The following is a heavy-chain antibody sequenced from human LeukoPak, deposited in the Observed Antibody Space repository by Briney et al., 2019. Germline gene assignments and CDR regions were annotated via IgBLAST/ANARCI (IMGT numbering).Heavy chain of an antibody. V-gene: IGHV3-7*04. CDR1: GFTFSSYW. D-gene: IGHD3-22*01. CDR3: ARGRSALIGSYYYYMDV. Sequence: PGGSLRLSCAASGFTFSSYWMTWVRQAPGKGLEWVANIKQDGSEKYYVDSVEGRFTISRDNAKNSLYLQMNSLRAEDTAVYYCARGRSALIGSYYYYMDVWGKGTTVTVSS. J-gene: IGHJ6*03. CDR2: IKQDGSEK.